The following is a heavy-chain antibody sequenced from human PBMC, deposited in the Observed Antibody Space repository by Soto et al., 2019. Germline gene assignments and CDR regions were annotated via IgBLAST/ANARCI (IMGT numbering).Heavy chain of an antibody. J-gene: IGHJ3*02. Sequence: QVQLVQSGAEVKKPGASVKVSCKASEYTFTSYDINWVRQATGQGLEWMGWMNPNSGNTGYAQKFQGRVTMPRNTSISTAYMELSSLRSEDTAVYYCARGINYYDSGDEAFEIWGQGTMVTVSS. CDR2: MNPNSGNT. CDR3: ARGINYYDSGDEAFEI. D-gene: IGHD3-10*01. CDR1: EYTFTSYD. V-gene: IGHV1-8*01.